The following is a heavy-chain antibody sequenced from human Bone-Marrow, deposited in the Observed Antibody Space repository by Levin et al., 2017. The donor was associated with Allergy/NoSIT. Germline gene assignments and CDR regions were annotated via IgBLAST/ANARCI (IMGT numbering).Heavy chain of an antibody. CDR2: ISGSGGST. CDR3: AKCKPTVTSFYYYYYYMDV. V-gene: IGHV3-23*01. Sequence: ETLSLTCAASGFTFSSYAMSWVRQAPGKGLEWVSAISGSGGSTYYADSVKGRFTISRDNSKNTLYLQMNSLRAEDTAVYYCAKCKPTVTSFYYYYYYMDVWGKGTTVTVSS. J-gene: IGHJ6*03. CDR1: GFTFSSYA. D-gene: IGHD4-17*01.